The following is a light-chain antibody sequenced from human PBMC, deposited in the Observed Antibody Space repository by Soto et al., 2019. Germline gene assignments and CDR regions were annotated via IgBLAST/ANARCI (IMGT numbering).Light chain of an antibody. V-gene: IGKV3-20*01. CDR1: QSLSVSY. CDR2: GTS. CDR3: HQFGDSPHT. J-gene: IGKJ1*01. Sequence: EIVMTQCPATLYLSPGDRATLSCRASQSLSVSYLAWYQQRPGQAPRLLIYGTSTRATGIPDRFSGSGSGRDFTLAISRLEPEDFAVYYCHQFGDSPHTFGQGTKVDIK.